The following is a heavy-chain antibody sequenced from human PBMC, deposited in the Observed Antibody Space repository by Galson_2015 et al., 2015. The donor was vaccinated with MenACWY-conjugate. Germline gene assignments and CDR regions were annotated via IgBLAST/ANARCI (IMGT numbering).Heavy chain of an antibody. CDR3: ARDLGSRGTQGIDY. V-gene: IGHV4-39*07. D-gene: IGHD2-15*01. CDR1: GGSISSSSYY. CDR2: IYYRGST. J-gene: IGHJ4*02. Sequence: ETLSLTCTVSGGSISSSSYYWGWIRQPPGKGLEWIGSIYYRGSTYYNPSLKSRVTISVDTSKNQFSLKLSSVTAADTAVYYCARDLGSRGTQGIDYWGQGTLVTVSS.